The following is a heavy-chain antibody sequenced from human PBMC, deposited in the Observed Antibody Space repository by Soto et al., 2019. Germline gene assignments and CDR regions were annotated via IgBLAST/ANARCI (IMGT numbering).Heavy chain of an antibody. Sequence: GGSLRLSCAASGFTFDDYTMHWVRQAPGKGLEWVSLISWDGGSTYYADSVKGRFTISRDNSKNSLYLQMNSLRTEDTALYYCAKEAPSGYHNAYYFDYWGQGTLVTVSS. CDR3: AKEAPSGYHNAYYFDY. J-gene: IGHJ4*02. V-gene: IGHV3-43*01. D-gene: IGHD5-12*01. CDR1: GFTFDDYT. CDR2: ISWDGGST.